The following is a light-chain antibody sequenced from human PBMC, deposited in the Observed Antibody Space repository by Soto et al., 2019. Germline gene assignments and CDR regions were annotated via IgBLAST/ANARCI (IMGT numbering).Light chain of an antibody. CDR1: QNINNF. Sequence: VLTQSPATLSLSPGDRATLSCRAGQNINNFIAWYQHKPGQAPRLLIYDASNRATGIPGRFSGSGSGTDFTLTITSLESEDFAVYYCQHRGRFGQETKVDIK. CDR3: QHRGR. J-gene: IGKJ1*01. CDR2: DAS. V-gene: IGKV3-11*01.